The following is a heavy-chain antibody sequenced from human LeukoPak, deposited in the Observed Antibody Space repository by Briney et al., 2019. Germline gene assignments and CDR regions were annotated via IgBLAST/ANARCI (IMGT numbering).Heavy chain of an antibody. Sequence: GGSLRLSCAASGFTFSRFAMRCVRQAPEKARECVSTLCGIRRSTFYADSVKGRFSISRDNSKNTLYLQMNSLRAEYTAVYYCAAGSGSYYNGAFDIWGQGTMVTVSS. CDR1: GFTFSRFA. D-gene: IGHD3-10*01. V-gene: IGHV3-23*01. CDR3: AAGSGSYYNGAFDI. CDR2: LCGIRRST. J-gene: IGHJ3*02.